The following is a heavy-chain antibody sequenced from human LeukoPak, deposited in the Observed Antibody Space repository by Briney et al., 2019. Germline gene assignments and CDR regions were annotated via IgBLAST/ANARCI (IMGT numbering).Heavy chain of an antibody. V-gene: IGHV3-53*01. CDR2: IYSDNT. J-gene: IGHJ4*02. D-gene: IGHD6-19*01. CDR3: ARRGAVAGTVDY. Sequence: PGGSLRLSCTVSGFTVSSNSMSWVRQAPGKGLEWVSFIYSDNTHYSDSVKGRFTISRDNAKNTLYLQMNSLRAEDTAAYYCARRGAVAGTVDYWGQGTLVTVSS. CDR1: GFTVSSNS.